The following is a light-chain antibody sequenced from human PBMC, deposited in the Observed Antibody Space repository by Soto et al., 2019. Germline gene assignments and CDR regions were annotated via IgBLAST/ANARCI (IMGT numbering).Light chain of an antibody. CDR1: QGINSW. Sequence: DIQMTQSPSSVSAFVGDRVTITCRASQGINSWLAWYQQKPGKAPKLLIYAASSLQSGVPSRFSGSGSGTDFTLTINSLQPEDFATYYCQQANSFPPTFCQGTRLEIK. CDR3: QQANSFPPT. CDR2: AAS. V-gene: IGKV1D-12*01. J-gene: IGKJ5*01.